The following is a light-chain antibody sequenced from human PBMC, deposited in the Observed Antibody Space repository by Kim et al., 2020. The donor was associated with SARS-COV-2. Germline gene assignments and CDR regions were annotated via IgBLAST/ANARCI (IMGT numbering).Light chain of an antibody. V-gene: IGLV10-54*01. Sequence: QPATLTCTGNSNNVGDQGAGGLQQHQGHPPKLLSYRNNSRPSGISERFSASRSGNIASLTITGLQADDGADYYCSAWDTSLTAWVFGGGTQLTVL. J-gene: IGLJ3*02. CDR2: RNN. CDR3: SAWDTSLTAWV. CDR1: SNNVGDQG.